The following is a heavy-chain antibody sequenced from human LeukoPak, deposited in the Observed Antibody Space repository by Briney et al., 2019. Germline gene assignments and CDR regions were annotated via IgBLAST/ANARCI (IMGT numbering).Heavy chain of an antibody. J-gene: IGHJ4*02. CDR2: ISSGGNTI. CDR3: AREGTAMVSFDY. D-gene: IGHD5-18*01. Sequence: PGGSLRLSCAASGFTFSSYEMNWVRQAPGKGLEWVSYISSGGNTIYYADSVKGRFTISRDNAKNSLYLQMNGLRAEDTAVYYCAREGTAMVSFDYWGQGTLVTVSS. V-gene: IGHV3-48*03. CDR1: GFTFSSYE.